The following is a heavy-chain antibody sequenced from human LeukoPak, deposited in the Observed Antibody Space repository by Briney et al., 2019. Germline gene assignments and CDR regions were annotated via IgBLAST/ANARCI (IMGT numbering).Heavy chain of an antibody. Sequence: SETLSLTCTVSGGSISSGGYYWSWIRQHPGKGLERIGYIYHSGSTYYDPSLKSRVTISVDRSKNQFSLKLSSVTAADTAVYYCARLGSGDLDYWGQGTLVTVSS. CDR1: GGSISSGGYY. CDR2: IYHSGST. V-gene: IGHV4-30-2*01. CDR3: ARLGSGDLDY. D-gene: IGHD2-21*01. J-gene: IGHJ4*02.